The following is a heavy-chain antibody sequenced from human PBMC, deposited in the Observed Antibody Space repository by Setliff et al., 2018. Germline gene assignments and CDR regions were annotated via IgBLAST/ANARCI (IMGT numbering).Heavy chain of an antibody. J-gene: IGHJ3*02. CDR2: ADPEDGET. Sequence: ASVKVSCKASGYTFTSYGISWVRQAPGKGLEWMGRADPEDGETIYAEKFQGRVTITADTSTDTAYMELSSLRSEDTAVYYCATDYSSSSGDAFDIWGQGTMVTVSS. CDR1: GYTFTSYG. V-gene: IGHV1-69-2*01. CDR3: ATDYSSSSGDAFDI. D-gene: IGHD6-6*01.